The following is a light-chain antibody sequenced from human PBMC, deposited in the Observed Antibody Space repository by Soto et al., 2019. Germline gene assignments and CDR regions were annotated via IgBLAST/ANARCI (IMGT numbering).Light chain of an antibody. CDR3: QQYNDWPPIT. Sequence: DIVLTQSPGTLSLSPGERATLSCRASQSVRSTYLGWYQQKPGQAPRLLIYGASSRATGIPDRFSGSGSGTEFTLTISSLQSEDFAVYYCQQYNDWPPITFGGGTKVDTK. J-gene: IGKJ4*01. CDR1: QSVRSTY. V-gene: IGKV3-20*01. CDR2: GAS.